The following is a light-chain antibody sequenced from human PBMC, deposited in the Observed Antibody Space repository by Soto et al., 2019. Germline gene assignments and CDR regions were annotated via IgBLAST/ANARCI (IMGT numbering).Light chain of an antibody. V-gene: IGKV3-20*01. CDR3: QQYGGSPQT. Sequence: EIVLTQSPGTLALSPGEGATLSCRASQSVSKYLAWYQQKPGQAPRLLIYGASSRATGIPDSFSGSGSGTDFTLTISRLEPEDFAVYYCQQYGGSPQTFGPGTKV. CDR1: QSVSKY. CDR2: GAS. J-gene: IGKJ1*01.